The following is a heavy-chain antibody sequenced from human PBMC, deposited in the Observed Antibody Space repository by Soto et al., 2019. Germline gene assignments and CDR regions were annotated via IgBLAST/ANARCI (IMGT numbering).Heavy chain of an antibody. V-gene: IGHV1-69*12. CDR2: IIPMFGIV. CDR3: AGEVGGTGLQF. J-gene: IGHJ4*02. CDR1: GGNFNSYG. Sequence: QVHLVQSGTEARKPGSSVNVSCETSGGNFNSYGFNWVRQVPGQRLEWMGGIIPMFGIVKFGQIFQPRVAFTAEQSTGKVSMELTRLRPEDTAVYYCAGEVGGTGLQFWGQGTMVIVSS. D-gene: IGHD3-9*01.